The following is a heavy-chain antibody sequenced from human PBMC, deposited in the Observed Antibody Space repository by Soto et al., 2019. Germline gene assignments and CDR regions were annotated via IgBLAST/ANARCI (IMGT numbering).Heavy chain of an antibody. CDR2: INAGNGNT. CDR3: ARELLSYSGYGY. V-gene: IGHV1-3*01. Sequence: ASVKVSCKASGYTFTSYAMHWVRQAPGQRLEWMGWINAGNGNTKYSQKFQGRVNITRDTSASTAYMELSSLRSEDTAVYYCARELLSYSGYGYWGQGTLVTVSS. J-gene: IGHJ4*02. D-gene: IGHD5-12*01. CDR1: GYTFTSYA.